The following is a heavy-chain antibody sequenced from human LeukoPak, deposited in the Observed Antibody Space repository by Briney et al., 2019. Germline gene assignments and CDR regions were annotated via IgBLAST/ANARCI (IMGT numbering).Heavy chain of an antibody. CDR1: GFTFSNAW. CDR3: TRDGEFFDY. CDR2: IQTKTVRGTT. Sequence: GESLRLSCAASGFTFSNAWMSWVRQAPGKGLEWVGRIQTKTVRGTTDYPAPVKGRFTILRDDSKNTLYLQINSLKTEDTAVYYCTRDGEFFDYWGQGTLVTVSS. V-gene: IGHV3-15*01. J-gene: IGHJ4*02. D-gene: IGHD3-10*01.